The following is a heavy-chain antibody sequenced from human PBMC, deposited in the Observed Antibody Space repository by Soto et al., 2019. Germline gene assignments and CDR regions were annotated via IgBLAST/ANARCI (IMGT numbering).Heavy chain of an antibody. CDR1: GFTFSSYG. CDR3: ARVLVEPTVGDYFDY. J-gene: IGHJ4*02. V-gene: IGHV3-74*01. D-gene: IGHD4-17*01. CDR2: IKSDGSST. Sequence: GGSLRLSCAASGFTFSSYGMHWVRQAPGKGLVWVSGIKSDGSSTCYADSVKGRFTISRDNAKNTLYLQMNSLRAEDTAVYYCARVLVEPTVGDYFDYWGQGTLVTVSS.